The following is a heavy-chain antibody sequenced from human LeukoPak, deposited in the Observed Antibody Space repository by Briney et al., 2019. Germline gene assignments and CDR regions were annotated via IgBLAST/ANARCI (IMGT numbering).Heavy chain of an antibody. CDR3: AKGSNFAFDN. V-gene: IGHV3-74*01. CDR2: INPDGTAA. J-gene: IGHJ4*02. CDR1: GFSFSNLW. D-gene: IGHD1-1*01. Sequence: GGSLRLSCAASGFSFSNLWMHWVRQAPGMGLVWVSQINPDGTAALYADSVKGRFTISRDNAKNTLYLQMNTLRADDTAVYYCAKGSNFAFDNWGQGILVTVSS.